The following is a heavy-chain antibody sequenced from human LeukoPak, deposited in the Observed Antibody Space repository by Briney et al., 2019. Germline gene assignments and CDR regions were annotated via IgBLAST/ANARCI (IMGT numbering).Heavy chain of an antibody. Sequence: SETLSLTCTVSGGSISSSSYYGGWIRQPPGKGLEWIGSIYYTGSTYCNPSLKSRVTISVDTSKNQFSLKLSSVTAADTAVYYCASQPVTIFGVADNWFDPWGQGTLVTVSS. CDR2: IYYTGST. V-gene: IGHV4-39*01. CDR3: ASQPVTIFGVADNWFDP. CDR1: GGSISSSSYY. J-gene: IGHJ5*02. D-gene: IGHD3-3*01.